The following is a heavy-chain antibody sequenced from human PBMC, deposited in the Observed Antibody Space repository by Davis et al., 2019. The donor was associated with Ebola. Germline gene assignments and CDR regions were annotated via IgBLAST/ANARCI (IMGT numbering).Heavy chain of an antibody. V-gene: IGHV3-48*02. CDR3: ARVRGSGWYFDY. Sequence: PGGSLRLSCAASGFTFSSYTMKWGRQAPGEGLEWVSSISSSGSTIYYAGSVKGRFTISRDNAKSSLYLQMNSLRDEDTAVYYCARVRGSGWYFDYWGQGTLVTVSS. D-gene: IGHD6-19*01. J-gene: IGHJ4*02. CDR2: ISSSGSTI. CDR1: GFTFSSYT.